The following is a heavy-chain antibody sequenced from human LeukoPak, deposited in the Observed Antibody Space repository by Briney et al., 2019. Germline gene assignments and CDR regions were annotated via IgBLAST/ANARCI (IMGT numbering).Heavy chain of an antibody. CDR2: INSDGSTT. CDR1: GFSFSSSW. D-gene: IGHD3-16*01. V-gene: IGHV3-74*01. CDR3: ARDFGPYGMEV. J-gene: IGHJ6*04. Sequence: GGSLRLSCAASGFSFSSSWMHWVRQAPGTGRGWVSRINSDGSTTKYADSVEGRFTISRDNAMSTLYLQMNSLRAEDTAVYYCARDFGPYGMEVWGEGTAVTVSS.